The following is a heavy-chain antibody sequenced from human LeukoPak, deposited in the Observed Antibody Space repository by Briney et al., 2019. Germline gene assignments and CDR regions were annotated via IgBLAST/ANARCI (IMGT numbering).Heavy chain of an antibody. Sequence: SSETLSLTCAVSGVSISSGGYSWSWIRQPPGKGLEWIGYIYHSGSTYYNPSLKSRVTISVDRSKNQFSLKLSSVTAADTAVYYCARGDGGFDPWGQGTLVTVSS. CDR1: GVSISSGGYS. V-gene: IGHV4-30-2*01. CDR3: ARGDGGFDP. CDR2: IYHSGST. J-gene: IGHJ5*02. D-gene: IGHD2-8*01.